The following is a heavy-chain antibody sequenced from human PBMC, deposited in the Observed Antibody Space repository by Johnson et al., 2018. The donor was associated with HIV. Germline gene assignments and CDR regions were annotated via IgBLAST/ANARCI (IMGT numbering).Heavy chain of an antibody. V-gene: IGHV3-30*03. CDR2: ISYDGSNK. CDR3: ARELPSYDILTGPGAFDI. Sequence: QVQLVESGGGVVQPGRSLRLSCAASAFTFSSYGMHWVRQAPGKGLEWVAVISYDGSNKYYADSVQGRFTISRDNSKNTLYLQMNSLRAEDTAVYYCARELPSYDILTGPGAFDIWGQGTMVTVSS. CDR1: AFTFSSYG. D-gene: IGHD3-9*01. J-gene: IGHJ3*02.